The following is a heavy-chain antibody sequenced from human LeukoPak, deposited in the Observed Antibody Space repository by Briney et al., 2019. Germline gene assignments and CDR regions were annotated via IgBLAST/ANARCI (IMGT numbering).Heavy chain of an antibody. D-gene: IGHD2-2*01. CDR3: ARESSVVPAATDYYYYYMDV. CDR1: GFTFNSYS. V-gene: IGHV3-21*01. CDR2: ISSSSSYI. J-gene: IGHJ6*03. Sequence: GGSLRLSCAASGFTFNSYSMNWVRQAPGKGLEWVSSISSSSSYIYYADSVKGRFTISRDNAKNSLYLQMNSLRAEDTAVYYCARESSVVPAATDYYYYYMDVWGKGTTVTVSS.